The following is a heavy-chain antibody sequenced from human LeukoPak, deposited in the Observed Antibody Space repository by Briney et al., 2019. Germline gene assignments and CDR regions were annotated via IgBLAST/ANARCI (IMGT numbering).Heavy chain of an antibody. D-gene: IGHD3-22*01. CDR1: GFTFSSYG. V-gene: IGHV3-33*01. CDR2: IWYDGSNK. Sequence: PGRSLRLSCAAPGFTFSSYGMHWVRQAPGKGLEWVAVIWYDGSNKYYADSVKGRFTISRDNSKNTLYLQMNSLRAEDTAVYYCAREHYDSSGYYPPHGAFDIWGQGTMVTVSS. J-gene: IGHJ3*02. CDR3: AREHYDSSGYYPPHGAFDI.